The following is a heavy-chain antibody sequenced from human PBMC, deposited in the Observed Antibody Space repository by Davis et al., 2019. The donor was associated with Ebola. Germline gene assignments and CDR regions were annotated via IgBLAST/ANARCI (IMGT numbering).Heavy chain of an antibody. CDR1: GFTFSSYW. CDR2: IKQDGSEK. V-gene: IGHV3-7*01. Sequence: GESLKISCAASGFTFSSYWMSWVRQAPGKGLEWVANIKQDGSEKYYVDSVKGRFTISRDNAKNTLYLQMNSLRAEDTAVYYCARDPSYYDFWSGYYNYYYGMDVWGQGTTVTVSS. J-gene: IGHJ6*02. CDR3: ARDPSYYDFWSGYYNYYYGMDV. D-gene: IGHD3-3*01.